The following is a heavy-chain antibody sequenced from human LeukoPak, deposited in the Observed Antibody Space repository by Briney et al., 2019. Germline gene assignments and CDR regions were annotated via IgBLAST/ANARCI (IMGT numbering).Heavy chain of an antibody. CDR3: ARQGMATIADDAFDI. CDR2: IYYSGST. V-gene: IGHV4-39*01. J-gene: IGHJ3*02. CDR1: GGSISSSSYY. Sequence: PSETLSLTCTVSGGSISSSSYYWGWIRQPPGKGLEWIGSIYYSGSTYYNPSLKSRVTISVDTSKNQFSLKLSSVTAADTAVYYCARQGMATIADDAFDIWGQGTMVTVSS. D-gene: IGHD5-24*01.